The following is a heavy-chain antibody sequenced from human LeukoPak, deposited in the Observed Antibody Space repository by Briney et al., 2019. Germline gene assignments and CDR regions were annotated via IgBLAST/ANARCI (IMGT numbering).Heavy chain of an antibody. CDR2: INPNSDGT. CDR3: ARVCITMVRGVISWFDP. J-gene: IGHJ5*02. V-gene: IGHV1-2*02. Sequence: ASVKVSCKASGYTFTGYYMHWVRQAPGQGLEWMGWINPNSDGTNYAQKFQGRVTMTRDTSISTAYMELSRLRSDDTAVYYCARVCITMVRGVISWFDPWGQGTLVTVSS. CDR1: GYTFTGYY. D-gene: IGHD3-10*01.